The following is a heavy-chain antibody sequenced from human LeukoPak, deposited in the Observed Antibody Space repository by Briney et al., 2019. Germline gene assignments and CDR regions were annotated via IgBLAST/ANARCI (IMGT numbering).Heavy chain of an antibody. CDR3: AAGDIAAAGTVP. D-gene: IGHD6-13*01. CDR1: GFTFTSSA. V-gene: IGHV1-58*02. Sequence: SVKVSCKASGFTFTSSAMQWVRQARGQRLEWIGWIVVGSGNTNYAQKFQERVTITRDMSTSTACMELSSLRSEDTAVYYCAAGDIAAAGTVPWGQGTLVTVSS. CDR2: IVVGSGNT. J-gene: IGHJ5*02.